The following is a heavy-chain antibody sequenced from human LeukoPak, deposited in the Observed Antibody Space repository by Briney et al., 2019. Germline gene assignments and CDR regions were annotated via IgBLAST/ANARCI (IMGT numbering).Heavy chain of an antibody. D-gene: IGHD1-26*01. CDR1: GGSISSGGYY. CDR2: IYYSGST. J-gene: IGHJ6*02. V-gene: IGHV4-31*03. CDR3: ARGIVGATNGGPGPYYYYGMDV. Sequence: SETLSLTCTVSGGSISSGGYYWSWICQHPGKGLEWIGYIYYSGSTYYNPSLKSRVTVSVDTSKNQFSLKLSSVTAADTAVYYCARGIVGATNGGPGPYYYYGMDVWGQGTTVTVSS.